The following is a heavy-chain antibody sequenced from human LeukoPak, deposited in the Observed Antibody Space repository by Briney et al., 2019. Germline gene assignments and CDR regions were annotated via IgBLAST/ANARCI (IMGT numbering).Heavy chain of an antibody. J-gene: IGHJ4*02. CDR2: ISSSGST. CDR1: GDSISSGDYC. Sequence: SETLSLTCTVSGDSISSGDYCWSWIRRPAGKGLEWIGRISSSGSTNYNPSLKSRVTISVDTSKNQFSLKLSSVTAADTAVYYCARGIGGSYSPFDYWGQGTLVTVSS. CDR3: ARGIGGSYSPFDY. V-gene: IGHV4-61*10. D-gene: IGHD1-26*01.